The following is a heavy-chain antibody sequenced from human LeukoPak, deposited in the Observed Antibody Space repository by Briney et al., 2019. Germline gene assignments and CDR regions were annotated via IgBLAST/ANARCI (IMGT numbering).Heavy chain of an antibody. CDR2: ISSSGTTI. J-gene: IGHJ6*02. V-gene: IGHV3-48*03. CDR1: GFTFSTYA. Sequence: GGSLRLSCAASGFTFSTYAMHWVRQAPGKGLEWVSYISSSGTTIYYADSVKGRITISRDNAKNSVYLQMNSLRAEDTAVYYCARPSVRGVIYGMDVWGQGTTVTVSS. CDR3: ARPSVRGVIYGMDV. D-gene: IGHD3-10*01.